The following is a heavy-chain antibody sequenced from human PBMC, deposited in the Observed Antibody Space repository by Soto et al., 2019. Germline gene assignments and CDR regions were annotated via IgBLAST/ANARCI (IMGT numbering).Heavy chain of an antibody. J-gene: IGHJ6*02. CDR2: IIPIFGTA. Sequence: QVQLVQSGAEVKKPGSSVKVSCKASGGTFSSYAISWVRQAPGQGLEWMGGIIPIFGTANYAQKFQGRVTIAADESTGTAYMELSSLRSEDTAVYYCARDGAHCSGGSCYWGYYGMDVWGQGTTVTVSS. D-gene: IGHD2-15*01. CDR1: GGTFSSYA. V-gene: IGHV1-69*12. CDR3: ARDGAHCSGGSCYWGYYGMDV.